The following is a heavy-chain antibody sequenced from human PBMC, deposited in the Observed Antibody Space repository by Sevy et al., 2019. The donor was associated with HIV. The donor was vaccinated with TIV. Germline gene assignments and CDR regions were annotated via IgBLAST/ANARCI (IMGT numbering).Heavy chain of an antibody. D-gene: IGHD3-16*01. Sequence: GGSLRLSCAASGFIFSDRYMNWIRQAPGKGLEWIAYITSNGNTIYYADSVKGRFTISRDNAKNSLFLQMNSLRAEDTAVYYCGSGLLVDGRWGPPYGMDVWGQGTTVTVSS. CDR3: GSGLLVDGRWGPPYGMDV. CDR2: ITSNGNTI. V-gene: IGHV3-11*01. J-gene: IGHJ6*02. CDR1: GFIFSDRY.